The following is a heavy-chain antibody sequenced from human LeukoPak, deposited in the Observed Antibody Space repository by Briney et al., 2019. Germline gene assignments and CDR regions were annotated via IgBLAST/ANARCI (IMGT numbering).Heavy chain of an antibody. CDR3: ARARARRYFDWLLIY. Sequence: ASVKVSCKASGYTFTSYYMHWVRQAPGQGLEWMGLINPSGGSTSYAQKFQGRVTMTRDTSTSTVYMELSSLRSEDTAVYYCARARARRYFDWLLIYWGQGTLVTVSS. CDR1: GYTFTSYY. CDR2: INPSGGST. V-gene: IGHV1-46*01. J-gene: IGHJ4*02. D-gene: IGHD3-9*01.